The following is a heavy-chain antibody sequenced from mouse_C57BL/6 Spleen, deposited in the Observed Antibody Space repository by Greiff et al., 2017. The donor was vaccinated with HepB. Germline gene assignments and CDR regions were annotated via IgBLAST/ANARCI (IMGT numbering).Heavy chain of an antibody. V-gene: IGHV1-26*01. CDR1: GYTFTDYY. CDR2: INPNNGGT. CDR3: AKRQLRLRGMDY. Sequence: VQLQQSGPELVKPGASVKISCKASGYTFTDYYMNWVKQSHGKSLEWIGDINPNNGGTSYNQKFKGKATLTVDKSSSTAYMELRSLTSEDSAVYYCAKRQLRLRGMDYWGQGTSVTVSS. D-gene: IGHD3-2*02. J-gene: IGHJ4*01.